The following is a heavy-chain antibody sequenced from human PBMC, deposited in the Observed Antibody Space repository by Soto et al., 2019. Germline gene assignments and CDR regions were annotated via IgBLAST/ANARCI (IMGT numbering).Heavy chain of an antibody. CDR1: NGSLSSNY. CDR3: ARSIMFPAYYFDS. Sequence: PSETLSLTCTVSNGSLSSNYWSWIRQSPRKGLEWIGNIYYSGSTKYNPSLKSRVTMSVDTSKNQFTLNLSSVTAADTGVYFCARSIMFPAYYFDSWPQATL. V-gene: IGHV4-59*01. D-gene: IGHD3-16*01. J-gene: IGHJ4*02. CDR2: IYYSGST.